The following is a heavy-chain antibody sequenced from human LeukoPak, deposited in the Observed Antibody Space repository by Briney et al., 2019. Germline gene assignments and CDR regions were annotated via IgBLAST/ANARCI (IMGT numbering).Heavy chain of an antibody. D-gene: IGHD5-18*01. Sequence: GGSLRLSCAASGFTFSGYVMSWVRQAPGKGLEWVSTISGSGGSTYYADSVRGRVTISRDSSQNTLYLQMNSLRAEDTAVYYCAKMGDSYGSYDYWGQGTLVTVSS. CDR3: AKMGDSYGSYDY. V-gene: IGHV3-23*01. J-gene: IGHJ4*02. CDR1: GFTFSGYV. CDR2: ISGSGGST.